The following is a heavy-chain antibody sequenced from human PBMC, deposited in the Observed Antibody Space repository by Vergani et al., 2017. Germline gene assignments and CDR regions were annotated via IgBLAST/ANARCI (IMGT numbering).Heavy chain of an antibody. J-gene: IGHJ6*02. Sequence: QVQLVESGGGVVQPGRSLRLSCAASGFTFSSYGMHWVRQAPGKGLEGVAVISYDGSNKYYADSVKGRFTISRDNSKNTLYLQMNSLRAEDTAVYYCEKDYYGSGSSSMDVWGQGTTVTVSS. D-gene: IGHD3-10*01. CDR2: ISYDGSNK. CDR3: EKDYYGSGSSSMDV. CDR1: GFTFSSYG. V-gene: IGHV3-30*18.